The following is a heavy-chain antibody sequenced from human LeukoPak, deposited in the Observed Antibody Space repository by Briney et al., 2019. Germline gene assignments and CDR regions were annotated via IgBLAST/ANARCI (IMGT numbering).Heavy chain of an antibody. CDR1: GYTFTSYD. J-gene: IGHJ3*02. V-gene: IGHV1-18*01. Sequence: ASVKVSCKASGYTFTSYDISWVRQAPGQRLEWMGWISAYNGNTNYAQKLQGRVTMTTDTSTSTAYMELRSLRSDDTAVYYCARGYYDILTGYPGAFDIWGQGTMVTVSS. D-gene: IGHD3-9*01. CDR3: ARGYYDILTGYPGAFDI. CDR2: ISAYNGNT.